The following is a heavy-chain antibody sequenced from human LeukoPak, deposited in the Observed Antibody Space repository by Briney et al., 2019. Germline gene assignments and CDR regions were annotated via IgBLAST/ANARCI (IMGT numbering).Heavy chain of an antibody. D-gene: IGHD3-10*01. CDR1: GFTFDDYG. CDR2: INWNGGST. Sequence: GGSLRLSCAASGFTFDDYGMSWVRQAPGKGLEWVSGINWNGGSTGYADSVKGRFTISRDNAKNSLYLQMNSLRAEDTALYYCARDRVTMVRGVKSDYYYMDVWGKGTTVTVSS. CDR3: ARDRVTMVRGVKSDYYYMDV. J-gene: IGHJ6*03. V-gene: IGHV3-20*04.